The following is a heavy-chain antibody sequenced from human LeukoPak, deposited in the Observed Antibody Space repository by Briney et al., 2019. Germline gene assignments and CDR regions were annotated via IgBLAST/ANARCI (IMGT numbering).Heavy chain of an antibody. CDR1: GASLNDYY. D-gene: IGHD3-10*01. J-gene: IGHJ4*02. Sequence: SETLSLTCTVSGASLNDYYWSWIRQPPGKALEWIGFIHSSGSANSNPSLTSRVTISVDTSKNQFSLKLSSVTAADTAVYYCAKTYYYGSGSQSDHWGQGTLVTVSS. CDR2: IHSSGSA. V-gene: IGHV4-59*12. CDR3: AKTYYYGSGSQSDH.